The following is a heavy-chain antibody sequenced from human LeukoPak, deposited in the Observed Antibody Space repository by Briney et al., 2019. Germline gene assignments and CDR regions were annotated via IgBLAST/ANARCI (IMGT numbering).Heavy chain of an antibody. Sequence: GASVKVSCKVSGYTLTELSMHWVRQAPGKGLEWMGGFDPEDGETIYAQKFQGRVTMTEDTSTDTAYMELSSLRSEDTAVYYCARDYDILTGYGYYYGMDVWGQGTTVTVSS. D-gene: IGHD3-9*01. CDR2: FDPEDGET. V-gene: IGHV1-24*01. J-gene: IGHJ6*02. CDR3: ARDYDILTGYGYYYGMDV. CDR1: GYTLTELS.